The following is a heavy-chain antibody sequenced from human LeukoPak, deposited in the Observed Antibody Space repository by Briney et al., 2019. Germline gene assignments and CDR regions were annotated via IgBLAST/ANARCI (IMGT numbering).Heavy chain of an antibody. CDR1: GFTFTGYS. CDR2: ISGGGGST. D-gene: IGHD6-13*01. CDR3: AKDYDSSSWYAPYEFDH. V-gene: IGHV3-23*01. Sequence: PGGSLRLSCAASGFTFTGYSMNWVRQAPGKGLEWVSTISGGGGSTYYADSVKGRFTISRDNSKNTLYLQMNSLRAEDTAVYYCAKDYDSSSWYAPYEFDHWGQGTLVTVSS. J-gene: IGHJ4*02.